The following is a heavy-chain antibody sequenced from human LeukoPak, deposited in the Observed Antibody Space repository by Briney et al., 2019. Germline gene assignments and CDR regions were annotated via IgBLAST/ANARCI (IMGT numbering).Heavy chain of an antibody. CDR3: AKGRCSGVSCYGRGFDY. CDR1: GFTVSSNY. V-gene: IGHV3-53*01. D-gene: IGHD2-15*01. CDR2: LYSGGRT. J-gene: IGHJ4*02. Sequence: GGSLRLSCAASGFTVSSNYMSWVRQAPGKGLGWVSVLYSGGRTYYADFVKGRFTISRDNAKKTLYLQINSARAEDTAVYYCAKGRCSGVSCYGRGFDYWGQGALVTVS.